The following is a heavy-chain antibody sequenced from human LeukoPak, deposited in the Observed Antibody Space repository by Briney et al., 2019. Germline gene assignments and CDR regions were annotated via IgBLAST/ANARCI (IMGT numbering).Heavy chain of an antibody. V-gene: IGHV3-7*01. CDR3: ARDPSRYSSSWYYFDY. Sequence: GGSLRLSCAASGFTFSNYWMTWVRQAPGKGLECVADIKQDGSEKYYVDSVKGRFTISRDNAENSLYLQMNSLRAEDTAVYYCARDPSRYSSSWYYFDYWGQGTLVTVSS. CDR1: GFTFSNYW. J-gene: IGHJ4*02. CDR2: IKQDGSEK. D-gene: IGHD6-13*01.